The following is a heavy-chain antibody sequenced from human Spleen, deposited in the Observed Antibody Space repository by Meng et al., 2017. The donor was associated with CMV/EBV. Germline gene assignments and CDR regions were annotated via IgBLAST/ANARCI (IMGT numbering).Heavy chain of an antibody. CDR2: NNPNGGET. V-gene: IGHV1-2*06. CDR3: TKRTLGSTRPFDY. CDR1: GSRFNGFY. J-gene: IGHJ4*02. D-gene: IGHD1-26*01. Sequence: CQTSGSRFNGFYMHWVRQAPEQSIGWMGHNNPNGGETKYEQKFEGRVSMTRDTSISTVYMELSSLRSDDTAFYYCTKRTLGSTRPFDYWGQGTLVTVSS.